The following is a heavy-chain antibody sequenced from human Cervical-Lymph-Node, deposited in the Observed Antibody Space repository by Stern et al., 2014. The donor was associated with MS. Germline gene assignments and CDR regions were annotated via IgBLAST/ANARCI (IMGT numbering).Heavy chain of an antibody. D-gene: IGHD3-22*01. J-gene: IGHJ4*02. CDR3: ASYSSGYYLVY. CDR1: GYTFTSYY. V-gene: IGHV1-46*03. Sequence: QVQLVQSGAEVKKPGASVKVSCKASGYTFTSYYMHWVRQAPGQGLEWMGIINPSGGSTTYAQKFQGRVTMTRDTSTSTVYMELSSLRSEDTAVYYCASYSSGYYLVYWGQGTLVTVSS. CDR2: INPSGGST.